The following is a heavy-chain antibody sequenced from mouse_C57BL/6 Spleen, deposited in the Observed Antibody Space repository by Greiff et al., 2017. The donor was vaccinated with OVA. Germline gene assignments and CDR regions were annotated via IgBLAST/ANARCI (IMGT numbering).Heavy chain of an antibody. CDR3: VRDYYYGREWYFDV. CDR1: GFTFNTYA. D-gene: IGHD1-1*01. V-gene: IGHV10-3*01. Sequence: EVQGVESGGGLVQPKGSLKLSCAASGFTFNTYAMHWVRQAPGKGLEWVARIRSKSSNYATYYADSVKDRFTISRDDSQSMLYRQMNNLKTEDTAMYYGVRDYYYGREWYFDVWGTGTTVTVSS. J-gene: IGHJ1*03. CDR2: IRSKSSNYAT.